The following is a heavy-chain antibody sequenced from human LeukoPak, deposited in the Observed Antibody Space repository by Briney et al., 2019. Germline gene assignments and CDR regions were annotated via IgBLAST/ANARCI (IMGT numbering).Heavy chain of an antibody. J-gene: IGHJ4*02. CDR2: ISSSSSYV. CDR3: ARDNGAYCGGDCSYFDY. D-gene: IGHD2-21*02. V-gene: IGHV3-21*01. Sequence: GGSLRLSCAASGFTFSSYSMNWVRQAPGKGLEWVSSISSSSSYVYYADSVKGRFTISRDNAKNSLYLQMNSLRAEDTAVYYCARDNGAYCGGDCSYFDYWGQGTLVTVSS. CDR1: GFTFSSYS.